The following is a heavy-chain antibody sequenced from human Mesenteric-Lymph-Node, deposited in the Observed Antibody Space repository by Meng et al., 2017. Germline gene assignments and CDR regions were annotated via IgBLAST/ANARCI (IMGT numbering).Heavy chain of an antibody. D-gene: IGHD3-9*01. CDR1: GFTFSSYS. CDR3: ARVGYFDWSDY. V-gene: IGHV3-21*01. CDR2: ISSSSSYI. Sequence: GESLKISCAASGFTFSSYSMNWVRQAPGKGLEWVSSISSSSSYIYYADSVKGRFTISRDNAKNSLYLQMNSLRAEDTAVYYCARVGYFDWSDYWGQGTLVTVSS. J-gene: IGHJ4*02.